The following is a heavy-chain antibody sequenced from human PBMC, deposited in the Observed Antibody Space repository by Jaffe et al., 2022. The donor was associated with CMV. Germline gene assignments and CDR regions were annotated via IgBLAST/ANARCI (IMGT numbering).Heavy chain of an antibody. CDR2: ISSSSSYT. Sequence: QVQLVESGGGLVKPGGSLRLSCAASGFTFSDYYMSWIRQAPGKGLEWVSYISSSSSYTNYADSVKGRFTISRDNAKNSLYLQMNSLRAEDTAVYYCASVRSSWGNYYYYYMDVWGKGTTVTVSS. D-gene: IGHD6-13*01. CDR3: ASVRSSWGNYYYYYMDV. J-gene: IGHJ6*03. V-gene: IGHV3-11*06. CDR1: GFTFSDYY.